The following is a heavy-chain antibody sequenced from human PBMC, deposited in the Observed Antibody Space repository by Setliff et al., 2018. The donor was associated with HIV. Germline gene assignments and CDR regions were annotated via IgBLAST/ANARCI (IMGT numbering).Heavy chain of an antibody. V-gene: IGHV1-18*01. Sequence: GASVKVSCKASGYTFIAYGISWVRRAPGQGLEWMGWIGPYNDRTEYAQKLQGRVTMTTDTSTSTAYMGLRNLRSDDTAVYYCARVQVGDPYYSYYYMDVWGEGTTVTVSS. D-gene: IGHD2-8*02. CDR1: GYTFIAYG. J-gene: IGHJ6*03. CDR2: IGPYNDRT. CDR3: ARVQVGDPYYSYYYMDV.